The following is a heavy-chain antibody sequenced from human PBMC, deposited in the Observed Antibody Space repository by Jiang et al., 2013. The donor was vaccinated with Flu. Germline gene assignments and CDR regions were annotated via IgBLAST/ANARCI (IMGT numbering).Heavy chain of an antibody. V-gene: IGHV7-4-1*02. CDR1: GYTFNNYA. CDR3: ARDRKPCGGDCSTPWEY. CDR2: IHTNTGSP. D-gene: IGHD2-21*02. J-gene: IGHJ4*02. Sequence: QSGSELKKTGASVKVSCKTSGYTFNNYALNWVRQAPGQGLEWLGWIHTNTGSPTYAQGFIGRFVFSLDTSVSTAHLEISSLQADDTAVYYCARDRKPCGGDCSTPWEYWGQGTLVTVSS.